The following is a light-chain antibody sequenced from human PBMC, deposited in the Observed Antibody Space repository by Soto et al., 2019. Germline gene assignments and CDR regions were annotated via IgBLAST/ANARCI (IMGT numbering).Light chain of an antibody. V-gene: IGKV3-20*01. Sequence: EIVLTQSPGTLSLSPGERATLSCRASQSVSSSYLAWYQQKPGQAPRLLIYGASSRATGIPDRFSGSGSGTDFNLTISRLEPEDFAVYYCQQDGSSLYTFGQGTKLESK. CDR1: QSVSSSY. J-gene: IGKJ2*01. CDR2: GAS. CDR3: QQDGSSLYT.